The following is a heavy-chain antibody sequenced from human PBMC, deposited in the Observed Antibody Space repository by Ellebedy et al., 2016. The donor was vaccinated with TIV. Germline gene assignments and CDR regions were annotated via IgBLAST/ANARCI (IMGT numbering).Heavy chain of an antibody. CDR2: IWYDGSNK. V-gene: IGHV3-33*01. CDR3: AGDYYGSGNLDY. CDR1: GFTFSSYG. J-gene: IGHJ4*02. Sequence: GGSLRLXXAASGFTFSSYGMHWVRQAPGKGLEWVAVIWYDGSNKYYADSVKGRFTISRDNSKNTLYLQMNSLRAEDTAVYYCAGDYYGSGNLDYWGQGTLVTVSS. D-gene: IGHD3-10*01.